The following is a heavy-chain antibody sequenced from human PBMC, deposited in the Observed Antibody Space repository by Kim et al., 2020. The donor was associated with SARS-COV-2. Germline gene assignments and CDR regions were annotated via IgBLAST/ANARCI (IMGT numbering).Heavy chain of an antibody. CDR2: IYYSGST. Sequence: SETLSLTCTVSGGSISSGGYYWSWIRQHPGKGLEWIGYIYYSGSTYYNPSLKSRVTISVDTSKNQFSLKLSSVTAADTAVYYCARGHYYDSSGYLYYYYGMDVWGQGTTVTVSS. V-gene: IGHV4-31*03. J-gene: IGHJ6*02. CDR3: ARGHYYDSSGYLYYYYGMDV. D-gene: IGHD3-22*01. CDR1: GGSISSGGYY.